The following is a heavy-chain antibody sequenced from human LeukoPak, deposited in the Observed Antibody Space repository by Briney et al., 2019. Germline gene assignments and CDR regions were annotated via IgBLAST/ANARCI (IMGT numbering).Heavy chain of an antibody. Sequence: APVRVSCKASGYAFTSYGISWVRQAPGQGLEWMGWISAYNGNTNYAQKLQGRVTMTTDTSTSTAYMELRSLRSDDTAVYYCAIVVITEDNYYMDVWGKETTVTFSS. J-gene: IGHJ6*03. CDR3: AIVVITEDNYYMDV. V-gene: IGHV1-18*01. CDR1: GYAFTSYG. D-gene: IGHD3-22*01. CDR2: ISAYNGNT.